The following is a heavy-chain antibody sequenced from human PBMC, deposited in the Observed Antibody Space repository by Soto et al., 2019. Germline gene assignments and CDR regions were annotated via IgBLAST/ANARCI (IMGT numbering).Heavy chain of an antibody. J-gene: IGHJ6*03. CDR1: GGSFSGYY. V-gene: IGHV4-34*01. Sequence: SETLSLTCAVYGGSFSGYYWSWIRQPPGKGLEWIGEINHSGSTNYNPSLKSRVTISVDTSKNQFSLKLSSVTAADTAVYYCARGKRRFLEWLSRGHYYYMDVWGKGTTVTVSS. D-gene: IGHD3-3*01. CDR2: INHSGST. CDR3: ARGKRRFLEWLSRGHYYYMDV.